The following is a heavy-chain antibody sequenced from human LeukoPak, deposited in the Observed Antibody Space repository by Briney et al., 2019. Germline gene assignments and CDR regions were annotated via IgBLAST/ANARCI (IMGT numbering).Heavy chain of an antibody. CDR2: IYYSGST. CDR1: GGSISSGGYY. CDR3: ARKVAYDLNFDY. D-gene: IGHD5-12*01. J-gene: IGHJ4*02. Sequence: SETLSLTCTVSGGSISSGGYYWSWIRQHPGKGLEWIGYIYYSGSTYYNPSLKSRVTISVDTSKNQFSLKLSSVTAADTAVYYCARKVAYDLNFDYWGQGTVVTVSS. V-gene: IGHV4-31*03.